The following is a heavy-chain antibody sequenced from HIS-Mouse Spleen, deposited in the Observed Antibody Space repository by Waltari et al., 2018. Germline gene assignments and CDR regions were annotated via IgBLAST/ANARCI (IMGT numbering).Heavy chain of an antibody. V-gene: IGHV4-34*01. Sequence: QVQLQQWGAGLLKPSETLSLTCAVYGGSFSGYYWSWIRQPPGKGLEWIGEINHSGITNYNPSLKSRVTISVYTSKNQFSLKLSSVTAADTAVYYCARGPYSGYDYAFDIWGQGTMVTVSS. J-gene: IGHJ3*02. D-gene: IGHD5-12*01. CDR1: GGSFSGYY. CDR2: INHSGIT. CDR3: ARGPYSGYDYAFDI.